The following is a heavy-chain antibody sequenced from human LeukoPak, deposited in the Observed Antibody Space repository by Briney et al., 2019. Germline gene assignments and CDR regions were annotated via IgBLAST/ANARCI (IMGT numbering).Heavy chain of an antibody. V-gene: IGHV4-59*06. CDR1: GGSISTYY. CDR2: IYYSGST. Sequence: SETLSLTCTVSGGSISTYYWSWIRQHPGKGLEWIGYIYYSGSTYYNPSLKSRVTISVDTSKNQFSLKLSSVTAADTAVYYCARELKGQSYYYYYGMDVWGQGTTVTVSS. J-gene: IGHJ6*02. CDR3: ARELKGQSYYYYYGMDV. D-gene: IGHD1-7*01.